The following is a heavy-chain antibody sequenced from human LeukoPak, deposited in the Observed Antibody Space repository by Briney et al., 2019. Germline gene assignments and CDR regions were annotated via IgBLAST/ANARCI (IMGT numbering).Heavy chain of an antibody. CDR3: ARVASSGWHEIINWFDP. Sequence: ASVKVSCKASGYTFTGYYMHWVRQAPGQGLEWMGWINPNSGGTNYAQKFQGRVTTTRDTSISTAYMELSRLRSDDTAVYYCARVASSGWHEIINWFDPWGQGTLVTVSS. V-gene: IGHV1-2*02. D-gene: IGHD6-19*01. CDR2: INPNSGGT. J-gene: IGHJ5*02. CDR1: GYTFTGYY.